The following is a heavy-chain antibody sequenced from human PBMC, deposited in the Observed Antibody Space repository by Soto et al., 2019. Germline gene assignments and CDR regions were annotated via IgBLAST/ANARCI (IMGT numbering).Heavy chain of an antibody. CDR1: GGSISSGGYS. CDR3: ARDGSGSYYYYFDY. D-gene: IGHD3-10*01. J-gene: IGHJ4*02. V-gene: IGHV4-30-2*01. Sequence: QLQLQESGSGRVKPSQTLSLTCAVSGGSISSGGYSWSWIRQPPGKGLEWIGSIYHSGSTYYNPSLKSRVTISVDRSKNQFSLKLSSVTAADTAVYYCARDGSGSYYYYFDYWGQGTLVTVSS. CDR2: IYHSGST.